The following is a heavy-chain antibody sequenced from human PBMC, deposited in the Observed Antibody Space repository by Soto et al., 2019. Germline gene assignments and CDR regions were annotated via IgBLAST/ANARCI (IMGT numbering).Heavy chain of an antibody. CDR3: AREEDGSGAYRKSFFDY. V-gene: IGHV1-2*02. Sequence: GASVKVSCKAAGYTFTGYYLHWVRLSPGQGLEWMGWINFNTGFTNYAQKFQGRVTMTRDTSITTAFMDLRGLRSDDTAVYYCAREEDGSGAYRKSFFDYWGQGTLVTVSS. CDR1: GYTFTGYY. D-gene: IGHD3-10*01. J-gene: IGHJ4*02. CDR2: INFNTGFT.